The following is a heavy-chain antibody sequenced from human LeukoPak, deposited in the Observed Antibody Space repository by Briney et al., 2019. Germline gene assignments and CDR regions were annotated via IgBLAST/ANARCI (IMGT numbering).Heavy chain of an antibody. CDR2: IKQDGSEK. V-gene: IGHV3-7*01. CDR3: ARDRSSSWPNDAFDI. Sequence: GGSLRLSCAASGFTFSSYWMSWVRQAPGKGREWVANIKQDGSEKYYVDSVKGRFTISRDNAKNSLYLQMNSLRAEDTAVYNCARDRSSSWPNDAFDIWGQGTMVTVSS. J-gene: IGHJ3*02. D-gene: IGHD6-13*01. CDR1: GFTFSSYW.